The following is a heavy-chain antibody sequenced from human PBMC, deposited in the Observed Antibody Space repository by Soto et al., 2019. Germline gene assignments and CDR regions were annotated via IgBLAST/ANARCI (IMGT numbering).Heavy chain of an antibody. CDR3: ARDLPIGGECNSTSCYPGFED. CDR1: GYTFTSYG. CDR2: ISAYNGNT. Sequence: ASVKVSCKASGYTFTSYGISWVRQAPGQGLEWMGWISAYNGNTNYAQKLQGRVTMTTDTSTSTAYMELRSLRSDDTAVYYCARDLPIGGECNSTSCYPGFEDWGQGTMVTVSS. V-gene: IGHV1-18*01. D-gene: IGHD2-2*01. J-gene: IGHJ3*01.